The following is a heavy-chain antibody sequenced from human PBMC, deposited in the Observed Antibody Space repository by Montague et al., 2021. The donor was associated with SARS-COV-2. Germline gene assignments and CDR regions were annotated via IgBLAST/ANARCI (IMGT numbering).Heavy chain of an antibody. CDR1: GFSLNTSGAG. CDR2: IYWDDDK. CDR3: ARYGDYGSWFDP. J-gene: IGHJ5*02. D-gene: IGHD4-17*01. Sequence: PALVKPTQTLTLTCTFSGFSLNTSGAGVGWVRQPPGKALEWLALIYWDDDKRYSPSLKRRSTISKDTTKNEVVLTVANMDPVDTATYYCARYGDYGSWFDPWGQGTLVTVSS. V-gene: IGHV2-5*02.